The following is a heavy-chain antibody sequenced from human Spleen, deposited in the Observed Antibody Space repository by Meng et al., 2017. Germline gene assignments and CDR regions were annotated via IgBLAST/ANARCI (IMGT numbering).Heavy chain of an antibody. CDR3: AVQQLVGSNWFDP. CDR2: INHSGST. J-gene: IGHJ5*02. V-gene: IGHV4-34*01. CDR1: GGSFSGYY. D-gene: IGHD6-13*01. Sequence: GSLRLSCAVYGGSFSGYYWSWIRQPPGKGLECIGEINHSGSTNYNPSLKSRVTISVDTSKNQFSLKLSSVTAADTVVYYCAVQQLVGSNWFDPWGQGTLVTVSS.